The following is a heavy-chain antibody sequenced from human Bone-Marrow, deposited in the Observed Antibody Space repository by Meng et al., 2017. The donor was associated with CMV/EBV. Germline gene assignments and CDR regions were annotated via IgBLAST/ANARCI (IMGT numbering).Heavy chain of an antibody. CDR3: ARRRDAFDI. CDR1: GYRCTSYW. J-gene: IGHJ3*02. V-gene: IGHV5-51*01. CDR2: NYPGDSDT. Sequence: KISCKGAGYRCTSYWIGWVRQMPGKGQERMGINYPGDSDTRYSPSFQGQVTISADKSISTAYLQWSSLKASETAMYYCARRRDAFDIWGQGTMVTVSS.